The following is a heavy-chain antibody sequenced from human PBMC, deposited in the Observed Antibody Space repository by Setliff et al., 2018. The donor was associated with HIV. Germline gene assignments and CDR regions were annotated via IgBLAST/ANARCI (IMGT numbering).Heavy chain of an antibody. D-gene: IGHD5-12*01. V-gene: IGHV4-34*01. J-gene: IGHJ4*02. CDR2: INHRGST. CDR3: ATLKMATIYRDFDY. Sequence: PSETLSLTCAVYGGSFSGYYWSWIRQPPGKGLEWIGEINHRGSTNCNPSPKSRVSISVDTSKNRFSLKLSSVTAADTAVYYCATLKMATIYRDFDYWGQGTLVTVSS. CDR1: GGSFSGYY.